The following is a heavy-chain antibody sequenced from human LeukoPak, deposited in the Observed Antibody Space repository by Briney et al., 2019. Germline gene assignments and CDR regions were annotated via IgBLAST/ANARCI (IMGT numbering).Heavy chain of an antibody. J-gene: IGHJ4*02. V-gene: IGHV4-34*01. CDR2: INHSGST. CDR3: ARGRRYSKKAKNLRIMYYFDY. CDR1: GGSFSGYY. Sequence: SETLSLTCAVYGGSFSGYYWSWIRQPPGKGLEWIGEINHSGSTNYNPSLKSRVTISVDTSKNQLSLKLSSVTAADTAVYYCARGRRYSKKAKNLRIMYYFDYWGQGTLVTVSS. D-gene: IGHD2/OR15-2a*01.